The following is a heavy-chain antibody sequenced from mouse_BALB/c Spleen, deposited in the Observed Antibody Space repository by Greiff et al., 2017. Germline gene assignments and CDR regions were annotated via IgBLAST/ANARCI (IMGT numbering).Heavy chain of an antibody. D-gene: IGHD4-1*02. J-gene: IGHJ4*01. CDR2: IWGDGST. Sequence: QVQLQQSGPGLVAPSQSLSITCTVSGFSLTGYGVNWVRQPPGKGLEWLGMIWGDGSTDYNSALKSRLSISKDNSKSQVFLKMNSLQTDDTARYYCARGEVNQLYAMDYWGQGTSVTVSS. CDR1: GFSLTGYG. CDR3: ARGEVNQLYAMDY. V-gene: IGHV2-6-7*01.